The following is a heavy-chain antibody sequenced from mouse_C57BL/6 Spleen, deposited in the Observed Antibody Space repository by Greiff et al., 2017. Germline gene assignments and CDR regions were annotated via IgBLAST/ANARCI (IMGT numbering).Heavy chain of an antibody. Sequence: QVQLQQPGAELVKPGASVKMSCKASGYTFTSYWITWVKQWPGQGLEWIGDIYPGSGSTNYNVQFKSKATLTVDTSSSTAYMQLSSLTSEDSAVYYCARRCYARDYWGQGTSVTVSS. CDR3: ARRCYARDY. CDR2: IYPGSGST. V-gene: IGHV1-55*01. CDR1: GYTFTSYW. J-gene: IGHJ4*01.